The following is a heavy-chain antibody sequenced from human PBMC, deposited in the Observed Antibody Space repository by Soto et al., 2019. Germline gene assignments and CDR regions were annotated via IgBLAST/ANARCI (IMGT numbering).Heavy chain of an antibody. CDR3: AHDSGSYSCFDH. CDR1: GFSLSTSGVA. D-gene: IGHD1-26*01. J-gene: IGHJ4*02. Sequence: SGPTLVNPTQTLTLTCTFSGFSLSTSGVAVGWIRQPPGKALEWLALIYGDDDKRYSPSLRSGLTITKDTSKNQVVLTMTNMDPVDTATYYCAHDSGSYSCFDHWGQGTLVTVSS. V-gene: IGHV2-5*02. CDR2: IYGDDDK.